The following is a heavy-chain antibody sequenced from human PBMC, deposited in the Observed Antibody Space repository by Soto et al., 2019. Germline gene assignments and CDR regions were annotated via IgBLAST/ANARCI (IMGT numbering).Heavy chain of an antibody. CDR3: ARPFGDYGDYAWSLRY. J-gene: IGHJ4*02. CDR1: GYTFSGYA. D-gene: IGHD4-17*01. CDR2: ISAYNGNT. V-gene: IGHV1-18*01. Sequence: QVQLVQSGAEVKKSGASVKVSCKASGYTFSGYAMGWVRQAPGQGLEWMGWISAYNGNTDYAQKFQGRVTMTTDTSTSTAYMELRSLTSDDTAVYYCARPFGDYGDYAWSLRYWGQGTLVTVSS.